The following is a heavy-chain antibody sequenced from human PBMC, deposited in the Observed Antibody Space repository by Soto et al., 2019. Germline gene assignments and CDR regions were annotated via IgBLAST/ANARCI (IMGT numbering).Heavy chain of an antibody. V-gene: IGHV2-5*05. J-gene: IGHJ4*02. Sequence: QITLKESGPTLVKPTQTLTLTCTVSGFSLSTSGVGVGWIRQPPGKALEWLALIYWGEDKRYGQSLKSTLTITKDTSKNNLVLTMTNLNPVDTATYYCGHSLAGSNYADYEPINSYDYWGQGTLFTLSS. CDR2: IYWGEDK. CDR1: GFSLSTSGVG. D-gene: IGHD4-17*01. CDR3: GHSLAGSNYADYEPINSYDY.